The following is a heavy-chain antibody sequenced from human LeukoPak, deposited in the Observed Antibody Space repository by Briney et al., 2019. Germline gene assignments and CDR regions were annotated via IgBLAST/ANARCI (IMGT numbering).Heavy chain of an antibody. J-gene: IGHJ4*02. CDR1: EYNFSDYW. CDR3: ARRWGSGSLDS. Sequence: GESLKISCEASEYNFSDYWIGWVRQMPGKGLEWMGIIYPGDSDTKYSPSFQGQVTISADKSISTAYLQWSSLKASDTAIYYCARRWGSGSLDSWGQGTLVTVSS. V-gene: IGHV5-51*01. D-gene: IGHD3-10*01. CDR2: IYPGDSDT.